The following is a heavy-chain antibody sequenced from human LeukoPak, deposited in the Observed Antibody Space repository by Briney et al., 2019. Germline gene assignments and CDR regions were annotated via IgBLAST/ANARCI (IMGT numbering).Heavy chain of an antibody. CDR2: FDPEDGET. Sequence: GASVKVSCKVSGYTLTELSMHWVRQAPGKGHEWMGGFDPEDGETIYAQKFQGRVTMTEDTSTDTAYMELSSLRSEDTAVYYCATGRIAAAGLDYWGQGTLVTVSS. J-gene: IGHJ4*02. V-gene: IGHV1-24*01. D-gene: IGHD6-13*01. CDR1: GYTLTELS. CDR3: ATGRIAAAGLDY.